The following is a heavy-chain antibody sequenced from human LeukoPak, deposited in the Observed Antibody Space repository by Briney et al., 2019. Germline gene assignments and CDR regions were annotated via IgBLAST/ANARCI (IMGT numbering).Heavy chain of an antibody. D-gene: IGHD2-15*01. Sequence: GGSLRLSCAASGFTFSSYGMSWVRQAPGKGLEWVSAISGSGGSTYYADSVKGRFTISRDNSKNTLYLQMNSLRAEDTAVYYCAGGGYCSGGSCYRREDWFDPWGQGTLVTVSS. CDR2: ISGSGGST. CDR3: AGGGYCSGGSCYRREDWFDP. CDR1: GFTFSSYG. V-gene: IGHV3-23*01. J-gene: IGHJ5*02.